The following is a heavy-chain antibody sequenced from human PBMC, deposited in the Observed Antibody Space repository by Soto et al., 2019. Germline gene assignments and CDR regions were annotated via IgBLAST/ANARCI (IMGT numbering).Heavy chain of an antibody. J-gene: IGHJ4*02. D-gene: IGHD4-17*01. CDR3: SISNSYGRGDF. CDR1: GCTLNSYT. CDR2: FIPVVVTT. Sequence: QVQLGQSVSEAKKPGSSVRVSCKASGCTLNSYTISWVRQTPGQGLEWMGWFIPVVVTTDHSQKFQGRVTITAHQSTVTAYLDLFSLRSGVTAIYYSSISNSYGRGDFWGQGALVTVSS. V-gene: IGHV1-69*01.